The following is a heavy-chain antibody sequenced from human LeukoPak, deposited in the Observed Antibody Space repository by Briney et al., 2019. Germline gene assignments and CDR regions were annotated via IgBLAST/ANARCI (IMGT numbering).Heavy chain of an antibody. CDR1: GYTFTGYY. Sequence: GASVKVSCKASGYTFTGYYMHWVRQAPGQGLEWMGWINPNSGGTNYAQKFQGRVTMTRDTSISTAYMELSRLRSDDTAVYYCARATYYDRSGSIIAGYYYYMDVWGKGTTVTVSS. V-gene: IGHV1-2*02. CDR2: INPNSGGT. D-gene: IGHD3-22*01. CDR3: ARATYYDRSGSIIAGYYYYMDV. J-gene: IGHJ6*03.